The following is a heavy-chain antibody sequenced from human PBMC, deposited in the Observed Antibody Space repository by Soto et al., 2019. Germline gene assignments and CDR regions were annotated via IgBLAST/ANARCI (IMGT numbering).Heavy chain of an antibody. CDR2: IYYSGST. CDR3: ARDIWQHNSYSYFDY. Sequence: QVQLQESGPGLVKPSQTLSLTCTVSGGSISSGGYYWSWIRQHPGKGLEWIGYIYYSGSTYYNPSLKSRVTISVDTSKNQFTLKLSSVTAADTAVYYCARDIWQHNSYSYFDYWGQGTLVTVSS. D-gene: IGHD1-1*01. V-gene: IGHV4-31*03. J-gene: IGHJ4*02. CDR1: GGSISSGGYY.